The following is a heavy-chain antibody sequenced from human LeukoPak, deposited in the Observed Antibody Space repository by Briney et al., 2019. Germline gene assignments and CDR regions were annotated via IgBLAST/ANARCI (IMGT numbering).Heavy chain of an antibody. CDR1: GFTFSSYA. CDR2: ISGSGGST. D-gene: IGHD3-10*01. Sequence: GGSLRLSCAASGFTFSSYAVSWVRQAPGKGLEWVSSISGSGGSTYYADSVKGRFTISRDNSKNTLYLQMNSLRTEDTAVYYCAKTPKIRGVSNFDYWGQGTLVTVSS. J-gene: IGHJ4*02. CDR3: AKTPKIRGVSNFDY. V-gene: IGHV3-23*01.